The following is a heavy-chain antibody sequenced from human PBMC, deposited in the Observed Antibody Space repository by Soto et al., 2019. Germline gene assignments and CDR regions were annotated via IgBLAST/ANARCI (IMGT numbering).Heavy chain of an antibody. CDR3: ARLEGLATISYYFDF. D-gene: IGHD5-12*01. Sequence: TSETLSLTCAVYGGFVNSDKYYWGWIRQPPGKGLEWIGSIYYRGNAYYNPSLQTRVTISLDKSKSQFSLKLNSVTAADSAVYFCARLEGLATISYYFDFWGPGALVTVSS. J-gene: IGHJ4*02. CDR2: IYYRGNA. CDR1: GGFVNSDKYY. V-gene: IGHV4-39*01.